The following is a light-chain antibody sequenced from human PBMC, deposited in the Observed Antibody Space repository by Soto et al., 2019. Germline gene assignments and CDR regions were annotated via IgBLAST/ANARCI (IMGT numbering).Light chain of an antibody. CDR2: GAS. CDR1: QSVRSN. V-gene: IGKV3-15*01. CDR3: QQYNNWPPLT. Sequence: EIVMTQSPATLSVSPGERATLSCRASQSVRSNLAWYQQKPGQAPRLLIYGASTRATGIPARFSGSGSGTEFTLTINSLQSEDFAVYYCQQYNNWPPLTFGGGTKVEIK. J-gene: IGKJ4*01.